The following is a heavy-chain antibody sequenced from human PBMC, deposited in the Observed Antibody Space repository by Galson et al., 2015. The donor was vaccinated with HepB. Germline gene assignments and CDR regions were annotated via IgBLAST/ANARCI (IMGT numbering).Heavy chain of an antibody. V-gene: IGHV4-4*02. Sequence: SETLSLTCTVSGGYITTNTWWTWVRQPPGKGLEWIGEVYHTGGTNYNTSLKSRVTILVDESKKQFSLKLNSVTAADTAVHYCAKLTRDSDSSYFWFDPWGQGTLVTVSS. CDR3: AKLTRDSDSSYFWFDP. J-gene: IGHJ5*02. CDR2: VYHTGGT. CDR1: GGYITTNTW. D-gene: IGHD6-6*01.